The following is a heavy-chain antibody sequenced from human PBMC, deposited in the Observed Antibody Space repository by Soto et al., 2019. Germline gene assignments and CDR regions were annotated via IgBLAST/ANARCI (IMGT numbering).Heavy chain of an antibody. D-gene: IGHD4-4*01. V-gene: IGHV4-30-2*01. CDR1: GGSISSGGYS. CDR3: ARYDYNGYYFDY. Sequence: SETLSLTCAVSGGSISSGGYSWSWIRQPPGKGLEWIGYIYHSGSTYYNPSLKSRVTISVDRSKNQFSLKLSSVTAADTAVYYCARYDYNGYYFDYWGQGTLVTVSS. J-gene: IGHJ4*02. CDR2: IYHSGST.